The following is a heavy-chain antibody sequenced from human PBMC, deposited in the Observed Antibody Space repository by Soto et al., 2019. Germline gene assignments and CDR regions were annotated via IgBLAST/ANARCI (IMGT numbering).Heavy chain of an antibody. CDR1: GYTFTSYY. Sequence: ASVKLSCKASGYTFTSYYMHWVRQAPGQGLEWMGIINPSGGSTSYAQKFQGRVTMTRDTSTSTVYMELSSLRSEDTAVYYCARDLHYYDSSEYFQHWGQGTLVTVSS. CDR2: INPSGGST. V-gene: IGHV1-46*01. J-gene: IGHJ1*01. D-gene: IGHD3-22*01. CDR3: ARDLHYYDSSEYFQH.